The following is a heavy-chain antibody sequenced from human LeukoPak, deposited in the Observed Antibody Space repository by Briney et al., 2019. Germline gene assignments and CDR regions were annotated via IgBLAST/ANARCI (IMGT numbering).Heavy chain of an antibody. D-gene: IGHD3-10*01. CDR3: ARARITMVRGVEDYYYYMDV. Sequence: SETLSLTCTVSGYSISSGYYWSWIRQPAGKGLEWIGRIYTSGSTNYNPSLKTRVTISVDTSKNQFSLKLSSVTAADTAVYYCARARITMVRGVEDYYYYMDVWGKGTTVTVSS. CDR2: IYTSGST. CDR1: GYSISSGYY. V-gene: IGHV4-61*02. J-gene: IGHJ6*03.